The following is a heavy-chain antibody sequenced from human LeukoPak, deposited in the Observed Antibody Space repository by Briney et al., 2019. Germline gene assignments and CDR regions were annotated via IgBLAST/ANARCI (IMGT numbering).Heavy chain of an antibody. CDR1: GFTFSSYW. Sequence: GGSLRLSCAASGFTFSSYWIHWVRQAPGKGLVWVSRINSDGRSTSYADSVKGRFTISRDNAKNTLYLQMNSLRAEDTAVYYCARRTTRGYSGYAFDYWGQGTLVTVSS. CDR3: ARRTTRGYSGYAFDY. J-gene: IGHJ4*02. CDR2: INSDGRST. V-gene: IGHV3-74*01. D-gene: IGHD5-12*01.